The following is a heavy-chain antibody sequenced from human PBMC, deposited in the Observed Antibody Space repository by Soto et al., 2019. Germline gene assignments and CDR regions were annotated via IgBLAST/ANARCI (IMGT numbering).Heavy chain of an antibody. D-gene: IGHD3-16*01. CDR2: IYWDDEK. CDR3: AHIPNYYQYDWFDP. Sequence: QITLKESGPTLVKPTQTLTLTCTFSGFSLTTRGVGVGWIRQPPGKALECLALIYWDDEKRYSPSLQNRLSITKDTTKNQVVLTMTNVDPVDTATYYCAHIPNYYQYDWFDPWGQGTLVSVSS. J-gene: IGHJ5*02. V-gene: IGHV2-5*02. CDR1: GFSLTTRGVG.